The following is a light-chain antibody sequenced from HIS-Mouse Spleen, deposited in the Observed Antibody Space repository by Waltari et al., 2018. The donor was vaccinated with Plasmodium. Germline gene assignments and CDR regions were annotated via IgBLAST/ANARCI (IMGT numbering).Light chain of an antibody. CDR2: GAS. CDR3: QQYGSSPYT. J-gene: IGKJ2*01. Sequence: SSRASPGVSSRFLAWYQQKPGQAPMLLIYGASSRATGIPDRFSGSGSGTDFTLTISRLEPEDFAVYYCQQYGSSPYTFGQGTKLEIK. CDR1: PGVSSRF. V-gene: IGKV3-20*01.